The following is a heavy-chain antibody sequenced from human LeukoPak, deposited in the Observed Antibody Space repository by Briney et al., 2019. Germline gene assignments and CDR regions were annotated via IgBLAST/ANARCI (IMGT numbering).Heavy chain of an antibody. CDR2: ISGSGGST. D-gene: IGHD3-22*01. CDR3: AKGSYYDSSGYYREYYFDF. CDR1: RFTFSTYG. Sequence: GGSLRLSCAASRFTFSTYGMSWVRQAPGKGLEWVSSISGSGGSTNYADSVKGRFTISRDNSKNTLYLQMNSLRDEDTAVYYCAKGSYYDSSGYYREYYFDFWGQGTLVTVSS. J-gene: IGHJ4*02. V-gene: IGHV3-23*01.